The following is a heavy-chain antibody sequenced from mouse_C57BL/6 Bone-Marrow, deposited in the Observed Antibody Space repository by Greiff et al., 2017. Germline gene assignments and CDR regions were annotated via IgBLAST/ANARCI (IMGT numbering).Heavy chain of an antibody. CDR1: GFSFNTYA. CDR2: IRSKSNNYGT. J-gene: IGHJ4*01. V-gene: IGHV10-1*01. CDR3: VRHDPNYVYAMDD. Sequence: EVQGVESGGGLVQPKGSLKLSCAASGFSFNTYAMNWVRQAPGKGLEWVARIRSKSNNYGTYYAVLVKDRFTISRDDSESMLYLQMNNLKTEDTAMYYSVRHDPNYVYAMDDWGQGTSVTVSS. D-gene: IGHD2-1*01.